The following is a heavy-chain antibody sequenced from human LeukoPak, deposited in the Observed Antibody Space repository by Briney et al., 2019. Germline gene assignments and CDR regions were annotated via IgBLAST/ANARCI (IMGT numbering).Heavy chain of an antibody. J-gene: IGHJ4*02. CDR3: AKSIPYYYASGSYEAPDY. D-gene: IGHD3-10*01. CDR2: IRYDGSNK. V-gene: IGHV3-30*02. Sequence: GGSLRLSCAASGFTFSSYGMHWVRQAPGKGLEWEAFIRYDGSNKYYADSVKGRFTISRDNSKYTLYLQMNSLRAEDTAVYYCAKSIPYYYASGSYEAPDYWGQGNLVTVSS. CDR1: GFTFSSYG.